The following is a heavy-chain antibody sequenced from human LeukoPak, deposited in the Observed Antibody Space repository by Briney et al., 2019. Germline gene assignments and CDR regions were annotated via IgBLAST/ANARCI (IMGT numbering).Heavy chain of an antibody. D-gene: IGHD1-26*01. CDR3: ARDRAVGATSAADY. J-gene: IGHJ4*02. Sequence: SVKVSCKASGYTFTSYYMYWVRQAPGQGLEWMGIINPSGGSTSYAQKFQGRVTMTRDMSTSTVYLELSSLRSEDTAVYYCARDRAVGATSAADYWGQGTMVTVSS. CDR2: INPSGGST. V-gene: IGHV1-46*01. CDR1: GYTFTSYY.